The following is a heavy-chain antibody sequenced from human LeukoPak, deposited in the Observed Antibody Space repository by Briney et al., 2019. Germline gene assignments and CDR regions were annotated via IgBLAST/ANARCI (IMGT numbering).Heavy chain of an antibody. D-gene: IGHD3-10*01. V-gene: IGHV3-64*01. CDR1: GFTFSSYA. CDR3: ARAAVRGLIYWFDP. CDR2: ISSNGGST. Sequence: GGSLRLSCAASGFTFSSYAMHWVRQAPGKGLEYVSAISSNGGSTYYANSVKGRFTISRDNSKNTLYLQMGSLRAEDMAVYYCARAAVRGLIYWFDPWGQGTLVTVSS. J-gene: IGHJ5*02.